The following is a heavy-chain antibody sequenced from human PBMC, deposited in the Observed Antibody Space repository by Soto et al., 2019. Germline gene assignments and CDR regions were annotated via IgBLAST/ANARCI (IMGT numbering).Heavy chain of an antibody. V-gene: IGHV4-59*08. CDR3: ARGPAGLQGWFDP. D-gene: IGHD3-10*01. Sequence: SETLSLTCTVSGGSISGYYGSWIRQPPGKGLEWIGYIYYTGSTYYNPSLKSRVTISLDTSENQFSLKLNSVTAADTAVFYCARGPAGLQGWFDPWGQGILVTVSS. CDR1: GGSISGYY. CDR2: IYYTGST. J-gene: IGHJ5*02.